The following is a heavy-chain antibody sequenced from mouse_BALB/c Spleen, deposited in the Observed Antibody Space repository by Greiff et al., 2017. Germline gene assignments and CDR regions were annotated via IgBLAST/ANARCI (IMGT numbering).Heavy chain of an antibody. V-gene: IGHV3-2*02. J-gene: IGHJ2*01. CDR1: GYSITSDYA. Sequence: EVKLVESGPGLVKPSQSLSLTCTVTGYSITSDYAWNWIRQFPGNKLEWMGYISYSGSTSYNPSLKSRISITRDTSKNQYYLQLNSVTTEDTATYYCARYDDNYFDYWGQGTTLTVAS. CDR2: ISYSGST. CDR3: ARYDDNYFDY. D-gene: IGHD2-3*01.